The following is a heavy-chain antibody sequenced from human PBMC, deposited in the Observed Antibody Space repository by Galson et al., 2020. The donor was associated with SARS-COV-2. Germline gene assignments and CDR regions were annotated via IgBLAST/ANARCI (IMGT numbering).Heavy chain of an antibody. Sequence: SGPTLVKPTQTLTLTCTFSGFSLRTNGMRVSWIRQPPGKALEWLARIDWDDDKFYSTSLRTRLTISKDNSKNQVVLTMTNMDPVDTATYYCARTVEYVAATGPYFDSWGHGALVTVSS. CDR3: ARTVEYVAATGPYFDS. J-gene: IGHJ5*01. D-gene: IGHD6-13*01. V-gene: IGHV2-70*04. CDR2: IDWDDDK. CDR1: GFSLRTNGMR.